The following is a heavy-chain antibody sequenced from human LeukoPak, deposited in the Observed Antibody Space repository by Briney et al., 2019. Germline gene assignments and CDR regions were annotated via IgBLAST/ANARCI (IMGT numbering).Heavy chain of an antibody. V-gene: IGHV4-59*01. CDR3: ARAKPPFDYYGMDV. CDR2: IYSSGST. CDR1: GGSSSSYY. D-gene: IGHD4/OR15-4a*01. J-gene: IGHJ6*02. Sequence: SETLSLTCTVSGGSSSSYYWSWIRQPPGKGLEWIGYIYSSGSTNYNPSLRSRVTISVDTSKNQFSLKLGSVTAADTAVYYCARAKPPFDYYGMDVWGQGTTVTVSS.